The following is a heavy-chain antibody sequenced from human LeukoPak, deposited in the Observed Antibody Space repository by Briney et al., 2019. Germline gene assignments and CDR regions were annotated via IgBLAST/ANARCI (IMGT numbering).Heavy chain of an antibody. V-gene: IGHV1-18*01. D-gene: IGHD3-22*01. CDR1: GYTFTSYG. CDR3: ARDPMIVVVNLDY. CDR2: ISAYNGNT. Sequence: ASVKVSCKASGYTFTSYGISWVRQAPGQGLEWMGWISAYNGNTNYAQKFQGRVTMTRDMSTSTVYMELSSLRSEDTAVYYCARDPMIVVVNLDYWGQGTLVTVSS. J-gene: IGHJ4*02.